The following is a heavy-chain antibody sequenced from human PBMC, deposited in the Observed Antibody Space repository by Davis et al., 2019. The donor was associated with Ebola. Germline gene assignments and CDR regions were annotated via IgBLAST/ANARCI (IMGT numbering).Heavy chain of an antibody. CDR2: VNNNDNP. CDR3: AKDRKQYGHFDY. Sequence: GESLKISCAGSGFSFRSFAMSWVRQPPGKGLEWVASVNNNDNPYYADSVKGRFTVSKDNSNNILILQMNSLRVEDTATYYCAKDRKQYGHFDYWGQGTLVTVSS. D-gene: IGHD6-19*01. V-gene: IGHV3-23*05. J-gene: IGHJ4*02. CDR1: GFSFRSFA.